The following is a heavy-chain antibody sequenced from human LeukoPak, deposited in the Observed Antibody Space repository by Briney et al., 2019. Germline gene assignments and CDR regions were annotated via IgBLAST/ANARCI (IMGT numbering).Heavy chain of an antibody. J-gene: IGHJ5*02. CDR3: AREGTAGTNLNRFDP. Sequence: PSETLSLTCTVSGGSISSYYWSWIRQPPGKGLEWIGYISYSGSTNFNPSLKSRVTISVDTPKNQFSLKLSSVTAADTAVYYCAREGTAGTNLNRFDPWGQGTLVTVSS. CDR1: GGSISSYY. CDR2: ISYSGST. V-gene: IGHV4-59*01. D-gene: IGHD1-1*01.